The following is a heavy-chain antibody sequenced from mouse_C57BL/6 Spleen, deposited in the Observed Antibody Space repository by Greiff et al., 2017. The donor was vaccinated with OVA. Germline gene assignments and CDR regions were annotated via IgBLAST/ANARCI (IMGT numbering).Heavy chain of an antibody. Sequence: VQLKESGGDLVKPGGSLKLSCAASGFTFSSYGMSWVRQTPDKRLEWVATISSGGSYTYYPDSVKGRFTISRDNAKNTLYLQMSSLKSEDTAMYYCARHYGSTWYFDVWGTGTTVTVSS. J-gene: IGHJ1*03. D-gene: IGHD1-1*01. CDR3: ARHYGSTWYFDV. V-gene: IGHV5-6*01. CDR2: ISSGGSYT. CDR1: GFTFSSYG.